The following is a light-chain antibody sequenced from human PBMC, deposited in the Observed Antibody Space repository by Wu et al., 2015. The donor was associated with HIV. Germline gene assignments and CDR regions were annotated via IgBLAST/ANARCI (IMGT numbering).Light chain of an antibody. V-gene: IGKV3-11*01. CDR1: QSVSSY. CDR2: DAS. CDR3: QQRANWPRT. Sequence: EIVLTQSPATLSLSPGERATLSCRASQSVSSYLAWYQQKSGQAPRLLIYDASNRATGIPARFSGSGSGTEFTLTISSLDPEDFAVYYCQQRANWPRTFSQGTKVEIK. J-gene: IGKJ1*01.